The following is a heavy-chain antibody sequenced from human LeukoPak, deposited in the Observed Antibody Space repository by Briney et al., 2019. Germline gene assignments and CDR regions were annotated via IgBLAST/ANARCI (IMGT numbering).Heavy chain of an antibody. V-gene: IGHV1-69*04. CDR1: GGTFGSYA. CDR2: IIPTFGIA. D-gene: IGHD2-2*01. Sequence: SVKVSCKASGGTFGSYAISWVRQAPGQGLEWMGRIIPTFGIANYAQKFQGRVTITADKSTSTAYMELSSLRSEDTAVYYCAREPCSSTSCYQNWFDPWGQGTLVTVSS. CDR3: AREPCSSTSCYQNWFDP. J-gene: IGHJ5*02.